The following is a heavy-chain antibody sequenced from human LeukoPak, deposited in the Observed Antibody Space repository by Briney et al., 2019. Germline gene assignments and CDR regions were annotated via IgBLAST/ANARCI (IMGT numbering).Heavy chain of an antibody. V-gene: IGHV4-39*07. Sequence: SETLSLTCTVSGGSISSGSYYWGWIRQPPGKGLEWIGSIYYSGSTNYNPSLKSRVTISVDTSKNQFSLKLSSVTAADTAVYYCARAFYPGYYSYMAVWGKGTTVTVSS. CDR1: GGSISSGSYY. CDR3: ARAFYPGYYSYMAV. D-gene: IGHD3-3*02. J-gene: IGHJ6*03. CDR2: IYYSGST.